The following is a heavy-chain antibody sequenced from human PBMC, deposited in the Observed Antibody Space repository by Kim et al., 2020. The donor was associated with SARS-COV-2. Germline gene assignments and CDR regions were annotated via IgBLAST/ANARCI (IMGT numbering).Heavy chain of an antibody. J-gene: IGHJ6*02. Sequence: SETLSLTCAVYGGSFSGYYWSWIRQPPGKGLEWIGEINHSGSTNYNPSLKSRVTISVDTSKNQFSLKLSSVTAADTAVYYCARVGGWSGMDVWGQGTTVTVSS. CDR1: GGSFSGYY. D-gene: IGHD5-12*01. CDR3: ARVGGWSGMDV. CDR2: INHSGST. V-gene: IGHV4-34*01.